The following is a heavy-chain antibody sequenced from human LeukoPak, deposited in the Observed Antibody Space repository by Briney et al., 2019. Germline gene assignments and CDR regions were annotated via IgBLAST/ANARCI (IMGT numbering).Heavy chain of an antibody. V-gene: IGHV3-30-3*01. J-gene: IGHJ4*02. D-gene: IGHD3-22*01. CDR2: ISYDGSNK. CDR1: GFTFSSYA. Sequence: GGSLRLSCAASGFTFSSYAMHWVRQAPGKGLEWVAVISYDGSNKYYADSVKGRFTISRDNAKNSLYLQMNSLRAEDTAVYYCASTTPDSSGYYYSGYWGQGTLVTVSS. CDR3: ASTTPDSSGYYYSGY.